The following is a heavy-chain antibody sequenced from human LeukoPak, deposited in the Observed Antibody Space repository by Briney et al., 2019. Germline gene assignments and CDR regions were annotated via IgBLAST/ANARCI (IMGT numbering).Heavy chain of an antibody. CDR3: ARNGRVRRVVKDLFEY. D-gene: IGHD3-10*01. V-gene: IGHV4-61*02. CDR2: IYTSGST. CDR1: GGSISSGSYY. J-gene: IGHJ4*02. Sequence: PSETLSLTCTVSGGSISSGSYYWSWIRQPAGKGLEWIGRIYTSGSTNYNPSLKSRVTISVDTSKNQFSLKLSSVTAADTAMYYCARNGRVRRVVKDLFEYWGQGTLVAVSS.